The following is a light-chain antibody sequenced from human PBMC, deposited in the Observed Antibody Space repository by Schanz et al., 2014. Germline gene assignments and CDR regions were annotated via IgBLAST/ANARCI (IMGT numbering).Light chain of an antibody. J-gene: IGLJ1*01. Sequence: QSALTQPPSASGSPGQSVTISCTGTSSDVGGYNYVSWYQQHPGKAPKLMIYEVSKRPSGVPDRFSGSKSGNTASLTISGLQAEDEADYYCCSYADSGTRYLFGTGIKLTVL. CDR1: SSDVGGYNY. CDR2: EVS. V-gene: IGLV2-8*01. CDR3: CSYADSGTRYL.